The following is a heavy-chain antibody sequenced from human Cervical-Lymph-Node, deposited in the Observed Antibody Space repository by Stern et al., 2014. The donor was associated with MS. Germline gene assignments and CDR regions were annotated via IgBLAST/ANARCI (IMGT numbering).Heavy chain of an antibody. CDR2: MSGSGGGI. D-gene: IGHD3/OR15-3a*01. Sequence: EVQLVESGGALVQPGGSLTLSCAASGFTFDNYAMNWVRQAPGKGLEWGAAMSGSGGGIFHADSVKGRFTISRDSSKNTLYLQMNSLRAEDTAVYYCAKGGDFWAGYYIGDYWGQGTLVTVSS. CDR1: GFTFDNYA. V-gene: IGHV3-23*04. CDR3: AKGGDFWAGYYIGDY. J-gene: IGHJ4*02.